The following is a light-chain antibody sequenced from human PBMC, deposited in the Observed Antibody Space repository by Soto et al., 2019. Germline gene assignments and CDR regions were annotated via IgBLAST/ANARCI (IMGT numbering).Light chain of an antibody. CDR3: MSFTSSNTYV. V-gene: IGLV2-14*03. CDR2: DVA. CDR1: SSDVGAYNF. Sequence: QSVLTQPASVSGSPGQSITISCTGTSSDVGAYNFVSWYQHHPDKAPKVVIYDVASRPSGVSYRFSASKSGNTASLTIYGLQAEDEADYYCMSFTSSNTYVFGTGTKVTVL. J-gene: IGLJ1*01.